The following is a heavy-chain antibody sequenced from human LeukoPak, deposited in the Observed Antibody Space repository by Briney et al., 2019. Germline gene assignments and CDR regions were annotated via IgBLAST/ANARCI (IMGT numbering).Heavy chain of an antibody. Sequence: GGSLRLSCAASGFTFSAYSMNWVRQAPGKGLECASSISHTSSDIHYADSMRGRFTISRDNSKNSLYLQMDSLRADDTAVYYCARLVGTHDTGYYYMDVWGKGTTVTVSS. CDR1: GFTFSAYS. CDR3: ARLVGTHDTGYYYMDV. J-gene: IGHJ6*03. CDR2: ISHTSSDI. V-gene: IGHV3-21*01. D-gene: IGHD1-26*01.